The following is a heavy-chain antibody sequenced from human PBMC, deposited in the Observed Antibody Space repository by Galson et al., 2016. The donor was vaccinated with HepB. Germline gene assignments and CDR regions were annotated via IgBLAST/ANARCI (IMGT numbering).Heavy chain of an antibody. D-gene: IGHD3-22*01. CDR2: IYHTGTT. J-gene: IGHJ4*02. V-gene: IGHV4-39*07. CDR3: ARSGTYYIFDF. Sequence: ETLSLTCTVSPGSVTTNSYFWGWVRQPPGKGLEWIGSIYHTGTTYYSPSFESRVTLSVDTSKNQFSLKLSSMTAADTAVYYCARSGTYYIFDFWGQGTLVTVSS. CDR1: PGSVTTNSYF.